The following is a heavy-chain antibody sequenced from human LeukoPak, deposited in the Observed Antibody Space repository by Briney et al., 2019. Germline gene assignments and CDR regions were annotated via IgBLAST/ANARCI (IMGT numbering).Heavy chain of an antibody. Sequence: PGGSLRLSCAASGFTFSIYPMSWVRQAPGKGLEWVSGISGSAGSTYYADSVKGRFTISRDISKNTLYLQMNSLRVEDTAVYYCAKDEGSGWYYFDYWGQGSLVTVSS. CDR1: GFTFSIYP. V-gene: IGHV3-23*01. CDR3: AKDEGSGWYYFDY. J-gene: IGHJ4*02. CDR2: ISGSAGST. D-gene: IGHD6-19*01.